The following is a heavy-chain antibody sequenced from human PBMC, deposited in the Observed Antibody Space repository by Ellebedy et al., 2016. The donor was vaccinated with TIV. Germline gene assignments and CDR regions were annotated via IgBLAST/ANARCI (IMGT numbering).Heavy chain of an antibody. CDR1: GFTFSTYS. CDR2: ISSNFRYR. J-gene: IGHJ4*02. D-gene: IGHD2/OR15-2a*01. Sequence: GESLKISCVASGFTFSTYSMNWVRPAPGMGLQWVSYISSNFRYRNYTDSVMGRFTISRDNAKNSLSLQMDSLRAEDTAVYYCVTDRGEGGLLSFFDFWGRGTQVTVST. CDR3: VTDRGEGGLLSFFDF. V-gene: IGHV3-21*01.